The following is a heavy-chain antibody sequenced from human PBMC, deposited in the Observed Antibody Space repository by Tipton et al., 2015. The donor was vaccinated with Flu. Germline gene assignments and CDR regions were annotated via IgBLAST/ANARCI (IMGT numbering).Heavy chain of an antibody. CDR1: GFTFTIYA. CDR3: ARGPLPDSNWYNGLDV. V-gene: IGHV3-23*01. J-gene: IGHJ6*02. CDR2: ISGGGGGT. D-gene: IGHD6-13*01. Sequence: GSLRLSCAASGFTFTIYAMSWVRQAPGKRLEWISAISGGGGGTYYADSVKGRFTISRDNAKNSLYLQMKSLRAGDTAVYFCARGPLPDSNWYNGLDVWGQGTTVTVSS.